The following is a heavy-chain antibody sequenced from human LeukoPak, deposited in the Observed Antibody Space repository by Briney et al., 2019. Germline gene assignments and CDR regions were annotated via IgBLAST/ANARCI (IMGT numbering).Heavy chain of an antibody. CDR1: GFIFSNYG. CDR2: INSDGSDK. D-gene: IGHD5-24*01. Sequence: GGSLRLSCAASGFIFSNYGMHWIRQAPGKGLVWVSRINSDGSDKRYADSVKGRFTISRDNAKNTLYLQMSSLRAEDTAVYFCVRDRDGYNYWGQGTLVTVSS. V-gene: IGHV3-74*01. CDR3: VRDRDGYNY. J-gene: IGHJ4*02.